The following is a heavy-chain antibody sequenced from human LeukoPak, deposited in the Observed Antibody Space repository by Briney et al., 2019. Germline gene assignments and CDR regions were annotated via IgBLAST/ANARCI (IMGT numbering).Heavy chain of an antibody. CDR2: ISYDGSNK. CDR1: GFTFSSYA. CDR3: ARDLEAIKVVQWLVSGDNDY. V-gene: IGHV3-30-3*01. Sequence: GGSLRLSCAASGFTFSSYAMHWVRQAPGKGLEWVPVISYDGSNKYYADSVKGRFTISRDNSKNTLYLQMNSLRAEDTAVYYCARDLEAIKVVQWLVSGDNDYWGQGTLVTVSS. D-gene: IGHD6-19*01. J-gene: IGHJ4*02.